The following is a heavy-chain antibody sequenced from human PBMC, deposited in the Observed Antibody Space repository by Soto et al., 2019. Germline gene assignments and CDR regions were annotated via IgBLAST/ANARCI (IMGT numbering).Heavy chain of an antibody. V-gene: IGHV3-53*01. CDR3: TKVSPQWLVHDY. Sequence: PGGSLRLSCAASGFTVSGDYVSWVRQAPGKGLECVSVIHFGGNTYYADSVKGRFTVSRDNSKNTLYLQMSSLRVEDTAIYFCTKVSPQWLVHDYWGQGTLVTVSS. CDR2: IHFGGNT. J-gene: IGHJ4*02. CDR1: GFTVSGDY. D-gene: IGHD6-19*01.